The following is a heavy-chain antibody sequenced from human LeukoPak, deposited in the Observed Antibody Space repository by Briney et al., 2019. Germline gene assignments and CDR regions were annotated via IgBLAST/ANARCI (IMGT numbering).Heavy chain of an antibody. CDR2: ISSSSSYI. Sequence: GGSLRLSCAASGFTFSSYWMHWVRQAPGKGLEWVSSISSSSSYIYYADSVKGRFTISRDNAKNSLYLQMNSLRAEDTAVYYCAREPLYYYDSSGWDDAFDIWGQGTMVTVSS. D-gene: IGHD3-22*01. V-gene: IGHV3-21*01. CDR3: AREPLYYYDSSGWDDAFDI. CDR1: GFTFSSYW. J-gene: IGHJ3*02.